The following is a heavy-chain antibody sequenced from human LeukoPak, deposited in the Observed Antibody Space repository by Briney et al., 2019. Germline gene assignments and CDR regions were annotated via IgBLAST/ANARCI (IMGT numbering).Heavy chain of an antibody. J-gene: IGHJ6*03. V-gene: IGHV1-2*02. CDR3: ARAFTMVRGVRYYYMDV. CDR1: GYIFTGYY. CDR2: INPNSGGT. D-gene: IGHD3-10*01. Sequence: ASVEVSCKASGYIFTGYYMHWVRQAPGQGLEWMGWINPNSGGTNYAQKFQGRVTMTRDTSISTAYMELSRLRSDDTAVYYCARAFTMVRGVRYYYMDVWGKGTTVTVSS.